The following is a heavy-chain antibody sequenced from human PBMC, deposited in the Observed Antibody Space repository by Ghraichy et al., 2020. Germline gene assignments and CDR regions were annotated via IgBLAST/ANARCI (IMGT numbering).Heavy chain of an antibody. CDR3: ARGSSYPQWGQRKPNWFDP. CDR1: GGSFSGYY. Sequence: SETLSLTCAVYGGSFSGYYWSWIRQPPGKGLEWIGEINHSGSTNYNPSLKSRVTISVDTSKNQFSLKLSSVTAADTAVYYCARGSSYPQWGQRKPNWFDPWGQGTLVTVSS. J-gene: IGHJ5*02. CDR2: INHSGST. V-gene: IGHV4-34*01. D-gene: IGHD7-27*01.